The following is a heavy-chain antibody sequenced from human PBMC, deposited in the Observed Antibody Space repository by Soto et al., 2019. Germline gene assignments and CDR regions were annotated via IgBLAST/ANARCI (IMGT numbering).Heavy chain of an antibody. V-gene: IGHV3-30-3*01. CDR1: GFTFSSYA. CDR2: ISYDGSNK. Sequence: GGSLRLSCAASGFTFSSYAMHWVRQAPGRGLEWVAVISYDGSNKYYADSVKGRFTISRDNSKNTLYLQMNSLRAEDTAVYYCARDTPGDQPQNYGMDVWGQGTTVTVSS. J-gene: IGHJ6*02. D-gene: IGHD2-2*01. CDR3: ARDTPGDQPQNYGMDV.